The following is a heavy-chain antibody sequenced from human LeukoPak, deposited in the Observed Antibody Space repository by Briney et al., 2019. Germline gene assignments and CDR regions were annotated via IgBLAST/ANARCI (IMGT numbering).Heavy chain of an antibody. CDR1: GFIFDSYS. CDR2: ISFSSSI. CDR3: ARETRITVFGVVTARAFDI. Sequence: GGSLRLSCAASGFIFDSYSMNWVRQAPGKGLEWVSSISFSSSISYADSVKGRFTISRDNAKNSLYLQMNSLRAEDTAVYYCARETRITVFGVVTARAFDIWGQGTMVTVSS. D-gene: IGHD3-3*01. V-gene: IGHV3-21*01. J-gene: IGHJ3*02.